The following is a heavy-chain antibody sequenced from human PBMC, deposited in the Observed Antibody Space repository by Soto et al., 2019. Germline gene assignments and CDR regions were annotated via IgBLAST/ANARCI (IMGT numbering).Heavy chain of an antibody. Sequence: QVQLVESGGGLVKPGGSLRLSCAASGFTFSDYYMNWIRLAPGKGLEWVSYISSSGPYTDYADSVKGRFTVSRDNAKNSLYLQMNSLRAEDTAVYYCARQMSFAFDIWGQGTMVTVSS. V-gene: IGHV3-11*05. J-gene: IGHJ3*02. CDR2: ISSSGPYT. D-gene: IGHD1-26*01. CDR3: ARQMSFAFDI. CDR1: GFTFSDYY.